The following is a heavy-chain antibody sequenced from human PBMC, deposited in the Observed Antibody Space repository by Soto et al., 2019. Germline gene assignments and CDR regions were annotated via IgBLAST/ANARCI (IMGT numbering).Heavy chain of an antibody. CDR1: GFTFSSYG. CDR2: IWYDGSNK. V-gene: IGHV3-33*01. J-gene: IGHJ6*03. CDR3: ARDHRTGNYYYMDV. Sequence: GGSLRLSCAASGFTFSSYGMHWVRQAPGKGLEWVAVIWYDGSNKYYADSVKGRFTISRDNSKNTLYLQMNSLRAEDTAVYYCARDHRTGNYYYMDVWGKGTTVTVSS.